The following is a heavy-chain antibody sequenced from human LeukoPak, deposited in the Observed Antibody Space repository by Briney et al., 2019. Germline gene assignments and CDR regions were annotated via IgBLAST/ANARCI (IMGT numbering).Heavy chain of an antibody. Sequence: GGSLRLSCAASGFTFNIYSMNWVRQAPGKGLAWIAYISSRSRTTHYADSVKGRFTISRDNAKSSLFLQMDSLRAEDTAVYYCARHSQQLVFSPFDYWGQGSVVTVSS. V-gene: IGHV3-48*04. J-gene: IGHJ4*02. CDR3: ARHSQQLVFSPFDY. CDR1: GFTFNIYS. CDR2: ISSRSRTT. D-gene: IGHD6-6*01.